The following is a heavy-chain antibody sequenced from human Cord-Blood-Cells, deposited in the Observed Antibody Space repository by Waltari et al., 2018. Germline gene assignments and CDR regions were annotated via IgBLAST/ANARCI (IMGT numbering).Heavy chain of an antibody. CDR3: ARIRIEYSSSSYYYYGMDV. Sequence: QVQLQESGPGLVKPSETLSLTCTVSGGSVRRCRYYWSWIRQPPGTGLDWIGYIYYSGSTNYNPSLKSRVTISVDTSKNQFSLKLSSVTAADTAVYYCARIRIEYSSSSYYYYGMDVWGQGTTVTVSS. CDR2: IYYSGST. J-gene: IGHJ6*02. D-gene: IGHD6-6*01. V-gene: IGHV4-61*01. CDR1: GGSVRRCRYY.